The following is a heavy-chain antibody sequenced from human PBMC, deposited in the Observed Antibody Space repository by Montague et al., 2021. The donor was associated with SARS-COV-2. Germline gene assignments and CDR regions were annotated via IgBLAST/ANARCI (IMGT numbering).Heavy chain of an antibody. CDR3: ARVFPRWLQFDPYFDY. CDR1: GGSISSYN. J-gene: IGHJ4*02. CDR2: IYYSGST. V-gene: IGHV4-59*01. Sequence: SETLSLTCTVSGGSISSYNWIWIRQPPGKGLEWIGYIYYSGSTNXXPSLKSRVTISVDTSKNQFSLKLSSVTAADTAVYYCARVFPRWLQFDPYFDYWGQGTLVTVSS. D-gene: IGHD5-24*01.